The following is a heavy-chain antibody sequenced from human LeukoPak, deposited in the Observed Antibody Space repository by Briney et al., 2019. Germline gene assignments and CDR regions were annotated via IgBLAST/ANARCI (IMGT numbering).Heavy chain of an antibody. CDR1: GGSISSSNFY. V-gene: IGHV4-39*01. J-gene: IGHJ1*01. CDR2: IYYSGST. D-gene: IGHD2-2*01. Sequence: SETLSLTCTVSGGSISSSNFYWGWIRQPPGKGLEWIGNIYYSGSTYYNPSLKSRVTISVDTSKNQFSLKLSSVTAADTAVYYCARVVPAAPEYFQYWGQGTTVTVSS. CDR3: ARVVPAAPEYFQY.